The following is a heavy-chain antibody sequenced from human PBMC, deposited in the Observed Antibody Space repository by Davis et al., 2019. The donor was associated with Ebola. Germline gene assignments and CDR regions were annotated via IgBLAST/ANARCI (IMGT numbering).Heavy chain of an antibody. CDR2: ISSSGSTI. CDR1: GFTFSSYW. Sequence: PGGSLRLSCAASGFTFSSYWMSWVRQAPGKGLEWVSYISSSGSTIYYADSVKGRFTISRDNAKNSLYLQMSSLRAEDTAVYYCARRGGKWELLNFDYWGQGTLVTVSS. D-gene: IGHD1-26*01. V-gene: IGHV3-48*04. CDR3: ARRGGKWELLNFDY. J-gene: IGHJ4*02.